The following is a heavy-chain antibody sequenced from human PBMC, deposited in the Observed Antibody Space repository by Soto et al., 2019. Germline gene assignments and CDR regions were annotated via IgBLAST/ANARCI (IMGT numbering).Heavy chain of an antibody. CDR3: ARAVAVPADFDY. J-gene: IGHJ4*02. CDR1: GYTFTSYG. V-gene: IGHV1-18*01. D-gene: IGHD6-19*01. Sequence: GASVKVSCKASGYTFTSYGISWVRQAPGQGLEWMGWIRAYNGNTNYAQKFQGRVTITRDTSASTAYMELSSLRSEDTAVYYCARAVAVPADFDYWGQGTLVTVSS. CDR2: IRAYNGNT.